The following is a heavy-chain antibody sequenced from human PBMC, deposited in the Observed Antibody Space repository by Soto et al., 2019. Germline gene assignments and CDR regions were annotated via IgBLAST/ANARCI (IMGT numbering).Heavy chain of an antibody. J-gene: IGHJ6*02. D-gene: IGHD1-1*01. CDR1: GFTLHDYA. CDR2: ISWNSGNI. Sequence: EVQLVESGGGLAQPGRSLRLSCAASGFTLHDYALHWVRQAPGKGLEWVSGISWNSGNIGYADSVKGRFTISRDNAKNSLYLQMNSLRVEHTALYYCAILEKGGMDVWGQGTTVTVSS. CDR3: AILEKGGMDV. V-gene: IGHV3-9*01.